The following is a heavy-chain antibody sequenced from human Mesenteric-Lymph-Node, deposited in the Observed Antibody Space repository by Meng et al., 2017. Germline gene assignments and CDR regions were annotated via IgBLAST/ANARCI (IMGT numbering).Heavy chain of an antibody. D-gene: IGHD3-9*01. V-gene: IGHV3-74*01. J-gene: IGHJ4*02. CDR1: GFTFSSNW. CDR2: INPDGSFS. CDR3: VRDTDWHNFDT. Sequence: GESLKISCSASGFTFSSNWMHWVRQTPGKGLVWVSRINPDGSFSNNADSVKGRFTVSRDNAKNSLHLQMNSLRVEDTAVYFCVRDTDWHNFDTWGQGTLVTVSS.